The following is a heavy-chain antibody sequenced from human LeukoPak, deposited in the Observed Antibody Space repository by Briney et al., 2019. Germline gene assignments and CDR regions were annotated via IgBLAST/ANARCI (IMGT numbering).Heavy chain of an antibody. V-gene: IGHV1-2*02. Sequence: ASVKVSCKASGYTFTGYYMHWVRQAPGQGLEWMGWINPNSGGTNYAQKFQGRVTMTRDTSISTAYMELSRLRSDDTAVYYCARDSPDRITMVRGVIILKNWLDPWGQGTLVTVSS. CDR1: GYTFTGYY. CDR2: INPNSGGT. D-gene: IGHD3-10*01. CDR3: ARDSPDRITMVRGVIILKNWLDP. J-gene: IGHJ5*02.